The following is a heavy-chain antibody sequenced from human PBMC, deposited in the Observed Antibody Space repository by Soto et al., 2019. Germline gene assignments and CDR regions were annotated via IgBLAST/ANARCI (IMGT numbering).Heavy chain of an antibody. CDR2: ISAYNGNT. V-gene: IGHV1-18*01. J-gene: IGHJ6*02. CDR1: GYTFTSYG. D-gene: IGHD4-17*01. Sequence: ASVKVSCKASGYTFTSYGISWVRQAPGQGLEWMGWISAYNGNTNYAQKLQGRVTMTTDTSTSTAYMELRSLRSDDTAVYYCARDRPTVTPLLLYYYGMDVWGQGTTVTVSS. CDR3: ARDRPTVTPLLLYYYGMDV.